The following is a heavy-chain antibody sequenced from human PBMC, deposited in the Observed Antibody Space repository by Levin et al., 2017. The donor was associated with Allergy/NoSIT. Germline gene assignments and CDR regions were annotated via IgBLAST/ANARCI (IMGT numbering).Heavy chain of an antibody. CDR1: GGSISSSSYY. Sequence: SETLSLTCTVSGGSISSSSYYWGWIRQPPGKGLEWIGSIYYSGSTYYNPSLKSRVTISVDTSKNQFSLKLSSVTAADTAVYYCARLRLNYFDSFDYWGQGTLVTVSS. CDR3: ARLRLNYFDSFDY. D-gene: IGHD3-16*01. J-gene: IGHJ4*02. CDR2: IYYSGST. V-gene: IGHV4-39*01.